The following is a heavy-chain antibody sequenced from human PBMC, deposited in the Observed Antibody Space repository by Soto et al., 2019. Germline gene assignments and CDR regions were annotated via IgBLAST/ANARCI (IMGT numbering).Heavy chain of an antibody. D-gene: IGHD3-10*01. CDR3: ARETVRGVIPYNWFDP. CDR2: ISAYNGNT. CDR1: GYTFTSYG. Sequence: QVQLVQSGAEVKKPGASVKVSCKASGYTFTSYGISWVRQAPGQGLEWMGWISAYNGNTNYAQKLQGRVTMTTDTSTSKDYMELRSLRSDDTAVYYCARETVRGVIPYNWFDPWGQGTLVTVSS. V-gene: IGHV1-18*01. J-gene: IGHJ5*02.